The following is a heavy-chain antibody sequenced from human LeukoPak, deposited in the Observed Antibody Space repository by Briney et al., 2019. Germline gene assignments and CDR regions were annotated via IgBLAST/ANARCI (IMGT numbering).Heavy chain of an antibody. CDR1: GFTFSNAW. D-gene: IGHD3-22*01. CDR3: TRTGEGGGDLYYYDSSGYYAFDY. CDR2: IKSKSDGGTT. Sequence: GGSLRLSCAASGFTFSNAWMSWVRQAPGKGLEWVGRIKSKSDGGTTDYAAPVKGRFTISRDDSKSIAYLQMNSLKTEDTAVYYCTRTGEGGGDLYYYDSSGYYAFDYWGQGTLVTVSS. V-gene: IGHV3-15*01. J-gene: IGHJ4*02.